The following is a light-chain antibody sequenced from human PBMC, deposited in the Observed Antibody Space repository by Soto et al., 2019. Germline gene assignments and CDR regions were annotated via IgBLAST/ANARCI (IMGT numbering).Light chain of an antibody. J-gene: IGLJ3*02. CDR3: AAWDGSLSGWV. Sequence: QPVLTQPPSASGTPGQRVTISCSGGTSSIGSNYVFWYQQLPGSAPKLLIYKNDQRPSGVPDRFSGSKSGTSASLAISGLRSDDEADYYCAAWDGSLSGWVFGGGTKLTVL. CDR1: TSSIGSNY. V-gene: IGLV1-47*01. CDR2: KND.